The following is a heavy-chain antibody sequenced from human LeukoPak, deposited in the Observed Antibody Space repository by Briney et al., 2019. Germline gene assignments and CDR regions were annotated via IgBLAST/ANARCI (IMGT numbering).Heavy chain of an antibody. CDR2: ITHSGSS. Sequence: SETLSLTCGVYGGSFSGYYWSWIRQSPEKGLVWIGEITHSGSSNYNPSLKSRVNISADTSKRQFSLILTSVTAADTAVYFCARNFDPRDRYFDYWGQGTLVTVSS. D-gene: IGHD3-9*01. V-gene: IGHV4-34*01. J-gene: IGHJ4*02. CDR1: GGSFSGYY. CDR3: ARNFDPRDRYFDY.